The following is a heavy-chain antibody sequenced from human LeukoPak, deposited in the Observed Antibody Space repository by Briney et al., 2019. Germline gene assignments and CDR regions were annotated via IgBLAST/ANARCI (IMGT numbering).Heavy chain of an antibody. J-gene: IGHJ4*02. Sequence: PSETLSLTCTVSGGSISSYYWSWIRQPPGKGLEWIGYIYYSGSTNYNPSLKSRVTISVDTSKNQFSLKLSSVTAADTAVYYCARGDRIVVVTAIGPLDYWGQGTLATVSS. CDR2: IYYSGST. D-gene: IGHD2-21*02. V-gene: IGHV4-59*12. CDR1: GGSISSYY. CDR3: ARGDRIVVVTAIGPLDY.